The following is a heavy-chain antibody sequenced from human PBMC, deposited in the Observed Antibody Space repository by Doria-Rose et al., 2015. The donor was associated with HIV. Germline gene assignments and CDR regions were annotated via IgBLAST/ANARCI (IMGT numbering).Heavy chain of an antibody. J-gene: IGHJ4*02. D-gene: IGHD4-17*01. CDR2: ISYDGTNK. CDR3: ARDWDDYGDFDY. Sequence: QVQLVQSGGGVVQPGRSLRLSCAASGFTFSSYAMHWVRQAPGKGLGWVAVISYDGTNKYYSDSVKGRFTISRDNSRFTLYLQMNNLRAEDTAVYYCARDWDDYGDFDYWGQGTLVIVSS. CDR1: GFTFSSYA. V-gene: IGHV3-30-3*01.